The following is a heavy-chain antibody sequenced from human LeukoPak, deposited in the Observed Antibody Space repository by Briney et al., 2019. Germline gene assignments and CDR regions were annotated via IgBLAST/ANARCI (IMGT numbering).Heavy chain of an antibody. J-gene: IGHJ5*02. V-gene: IGHV3-23*01. CDR1: GFTFSSYA. Sequence: GGSLRLSCAASGFTFSSYAMSWVRQAPGKGLEWVSAISSSGGSTYYADSVKGRFTISRDNSKNTLYLQMNSLRAEDTAVYYCAKDSDEAYDPHNWFDPWGQGTLVTVSS. CDR3: AKDSDEAYDPHNWFDP. CDR2: ISSSGGST. D-gene: IGHD3-16*01.